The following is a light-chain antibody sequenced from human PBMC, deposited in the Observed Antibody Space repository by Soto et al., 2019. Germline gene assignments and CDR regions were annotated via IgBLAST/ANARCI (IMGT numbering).Light chain of an antibody. CDR3: SSYARSRTYV. V-gene: IGLV2-14*01. CDR1: SSDVGGYNY. J-gene: IGLJ1*01. CDR2: DVS. Sequence: SALTQPASVSGSPGQSITISCTGTSSDVGGYNYVSWYQQHPGKAPKLMIYDVSNRPSGVSNRFSGSKSGNTASLTISGLQADDEADYYCSSYARSRTYVFGTGTKVTVL.